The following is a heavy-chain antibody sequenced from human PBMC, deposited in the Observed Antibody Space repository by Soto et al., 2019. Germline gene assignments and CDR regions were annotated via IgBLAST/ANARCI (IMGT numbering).Heavy chain of an antibody. J-gene: IGHJ6*02. CDR3: ASSGYSSSWYRSYYYYYGMDV. CDR2: IWYDGSNK. D-gene: IGHD6-13*01. CDR1: GFTFSSYG. V-gene: IGHV3-33*01. Sequence: QVQLVESGGGVVQPGRSLRLSCAASGFTFSSYGMHWVRQAPGKGLEWGAVIWYDGSNKYYADSVKGRFTISRDNSKNTLYLQMNSLGAEDTAVYYCASSGYSSSWYRSYYYYYGMDVWGQGTTVTVSS.